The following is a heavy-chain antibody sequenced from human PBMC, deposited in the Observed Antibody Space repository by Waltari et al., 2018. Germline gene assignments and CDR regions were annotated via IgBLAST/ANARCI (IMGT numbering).Heavy chain of an antibody. CDR3: VRAQGSSILEVGSGYFDY. Sequence: EVRLVESGGGLVPPGGSLRLTCPASGFAFSNFAIHWVRQAPGSGQEWVTGCKGRTGNTVYPDCVMGRFTISRDNHKKVLYLQMTSLTAEDTTVYYCVRAQGSSILEVGSGYFDYWGQGTLVTVSS. J-gene: IGHJ4*02. V-gene: IGHV3-23*04. CDR2: CKGRTGNT. D-gene: IGHD3-3*01. CDR1: GFAFSNFA.